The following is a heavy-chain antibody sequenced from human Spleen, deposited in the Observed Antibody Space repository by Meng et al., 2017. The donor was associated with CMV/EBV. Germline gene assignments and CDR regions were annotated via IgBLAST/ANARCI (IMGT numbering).Heavy chain of an antibody. CDR3: AKDLGGYFYGMDV. CDR1: GFTFSSYA. CDR2: ITGSGGTT. V-gene: IGHV3-23*01. Sequence: GGSLRLSCVASGFTFSSYAVSWVRQAPGKGLEWVSAITGSGGTTYYADSVKGRFTISRDNSKNTLYLQMNSLRAEDTAVYYCAKDLGGYFYGMDVWGQGTTVTVSS. D-gene: IGHD3-22*01. J-gene: IGHJ6*02.